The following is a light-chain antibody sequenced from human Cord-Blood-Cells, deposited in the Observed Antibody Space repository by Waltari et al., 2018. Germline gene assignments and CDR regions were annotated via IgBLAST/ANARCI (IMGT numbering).Light chain of an antibody. Sequence: DIQMTQSPSSLSASVGDRVTITCRASQTISSYLNWYQQKPGKAPKLLIYAAPSLQSGVPSRFSGSGSETDFTLTISSLQPEDFATYYCQQSYSTPFTFGPGTKVDIK. CDR1: QTISSY. CDR2: AAP. J-gene: IGKJ3*01. CDR3: QQSYSTPFT. V-gene: IGKV1-39*01.